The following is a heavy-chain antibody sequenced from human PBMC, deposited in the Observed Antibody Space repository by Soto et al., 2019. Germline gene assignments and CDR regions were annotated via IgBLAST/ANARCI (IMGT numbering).Heavy chain of an antibody. D-gene: IGHD3-22*01. CDR2: IYYSGST. CDR1: GGSISSYY. V-gene: IGHV4-59*08. CDR3: ARQGYYYDSSGYWRPFDY. J-gene: IGHJ4*02. Sequence: SETLSLTCTVSGGSISSYYWSWIRQPPGKGLEWIGYIYYSGSTNYNPSLKSRVTISVDTSKNQFSLKLSSVTAADTAVYYCARQGYYYDSSGYWRPFDYWGQGTLVTVSS.